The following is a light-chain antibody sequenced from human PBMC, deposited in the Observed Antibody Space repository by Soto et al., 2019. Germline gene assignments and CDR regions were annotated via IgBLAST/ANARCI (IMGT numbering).Light chain of an antibody. CDR3: QQYENLPT. Sequence: DIQMTQSPATLSASVGDRVTITCRASQTISGWLAWYQQKPGKAPRFLIYDASNLEAGVPSRFRGSGSGTDFTFTISRLQPEDIATYYCQQYENLPTFGQGTRLEIK. J-gene: IGKJ5*01. V-gene: IGKV1-33*01. CDR2: DAS. CDR1: QTISGW.